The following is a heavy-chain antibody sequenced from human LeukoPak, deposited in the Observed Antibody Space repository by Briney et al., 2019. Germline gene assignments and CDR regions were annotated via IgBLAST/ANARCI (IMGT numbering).Heavy chain of an antibody. J-gene: IGHJ4*02. V-gene: IGHV3-74*01. D-gene: IGHD1-26*01. Sequence: PGGSLRLSCAASGFTFSSYWMHWVRQAPGKGLVWVSRINTDGSSTSYADSVKGRFTISRDNAKNSLYLQMNSLRAEDTAVYYCAKVPSSGSSYFDYWGQGTLVTVSS. CDR2: INTDGSST. CDR3: AKVPSSGSSYFDY. CDR1: GFTFSSYW.